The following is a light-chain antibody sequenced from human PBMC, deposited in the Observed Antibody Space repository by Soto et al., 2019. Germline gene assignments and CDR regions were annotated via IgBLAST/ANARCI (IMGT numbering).Light chain of an antibody. CDR3: QVWDSSTHVV. CDR2: RDY. Sequence: SYELTQPLSVSVALGQTARITCGGNNIGSKNVHWYQQKPGQAPVLVIYRDYNRPSGIPERFSGSNSVNTATLSISRAQAGDEADYYSQVWDSSTHVVFGGGTKLTVL. V-gene: IGLV3-9*01. CDR1: NIGSKN. J-gene: IGLJ2*01.